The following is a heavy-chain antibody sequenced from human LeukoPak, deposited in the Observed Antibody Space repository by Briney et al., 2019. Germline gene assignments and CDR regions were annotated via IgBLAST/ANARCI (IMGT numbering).Heavy chain of an antibody. Sequence: ASVKVSCKASGYTFTSYYMHWVRQAPGQGLEWMGIINPSGGSTNYAQKFQGRVTMTRDTSTSTVYMELSSLRSEDTAVYYCARNLVGDSSGYYIGYWGQGTLVTVSS. CDR2: INPSGGST. CDR1: GYTFTSYY. D-gene: IGHD3-22*01. CDR3: ARNLVGDSSGYYIGY. J-gene: IGHJ4*02. V-gene: IGHV1-46*01.